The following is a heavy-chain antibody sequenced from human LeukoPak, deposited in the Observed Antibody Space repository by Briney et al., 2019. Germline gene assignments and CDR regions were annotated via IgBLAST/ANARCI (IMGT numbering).Heavy chain of an antibody. CDR3: AREPRGSNSH. J-gene: IGHJ4*02. CDR2: MNPNSGHT. V-gene: IGHV1-8*01. CDR1: GYTFSNYD. Sequence: ASVKVSCKASGYTFSNYDINWVRQATGQGLEWMGYMNPNSGHTVYAQKFQGRVTMTRDTSISTAYMELSSLRFDDTAVYYCAREPRGSNSHWGQGTLVTVSS. D-gene: IGHD1-26*01.